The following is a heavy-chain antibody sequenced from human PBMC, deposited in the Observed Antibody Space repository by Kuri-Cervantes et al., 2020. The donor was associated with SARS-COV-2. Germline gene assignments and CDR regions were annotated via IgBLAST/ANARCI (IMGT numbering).Heavy chain of an antibody. CDR2: INWNGGST. CDR1: GFTFDDYG. V-gene: IGHV3-20*04. CDR3: AKSGYDFPNPHDAFDI. D-gene: IGHD5-12*01. Sequence: GESLKISCAASGFTFDDYGMSWVRQAPGKGLEWVSGINWNGGSTGYADSVKGRFTISRDNAKNSLYLQMNSLRAEDTALYYCAKSGYDFPNPHDAFDIWGQGTMVTVSS. J-gene: IGHJ3*02.